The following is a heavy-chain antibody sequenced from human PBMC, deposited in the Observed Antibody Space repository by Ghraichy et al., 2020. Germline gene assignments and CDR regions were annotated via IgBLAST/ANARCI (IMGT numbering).Heavy chain of an antibody. D-gene: IGHD3-22*01. Sequence: TLSLTCTVSGGSISSGGYYWSWIRQHPGKGLEWIGYIYYSGSTYYNPSLKSRVTISVDTSKNQFSLKLSSVTAADTAVYYCARDNSSGYYGWFDPWGQGTLVTVSS. CDR2: IYYSGST. J-gene: IGHJ5*02. CDR1: GGSISSGGYY. CDR3: ARDNSSGYYGWFDP. V-gene: IGHV4-31*03.